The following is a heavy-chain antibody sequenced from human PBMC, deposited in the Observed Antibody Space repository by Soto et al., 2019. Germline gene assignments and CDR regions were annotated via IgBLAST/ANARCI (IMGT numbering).Heavy chain of an antibody. D-gene: IGHD3-22*01. Sequence: QVQLVESGGGLVKPGGSLRLSCAASRFIFSDYYMSWIRQAPGKGLEWVSYISSSSSYTNYADSVKGRFTISRDNAKNSLYLQMNSLRAEDSAVYYCARGSINYYDSSGYYFDAFDIWGQGTMVTVSS. V-gene: IGHV3-11*05. CDR3: ARGSINYYDSSGYYFDAFDI. CDR1: RFIFSDYY. CDR2: ISSSSSYT. J-gene: IGHJ3*02.